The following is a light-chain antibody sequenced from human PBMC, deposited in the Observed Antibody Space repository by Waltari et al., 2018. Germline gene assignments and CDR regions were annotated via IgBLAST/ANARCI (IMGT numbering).Light chain of an antibody. CDR3: AAYTSTNTVI. Sequence: QSALTQPASVSGSPGQSITIPCTGTNSDIGYYNYVSSYQQYPGKAPKLMIFDVTRWPSGVSHRFSGSKSGNTASLTISGLQAEDEADYFCAAYTSTNTVIFGGGTKVTVL. CDR2: DVT. J-gene: IGLJ2*01. V-gene: IGLV2-14*01. CDR1: NSDIGYYNY.